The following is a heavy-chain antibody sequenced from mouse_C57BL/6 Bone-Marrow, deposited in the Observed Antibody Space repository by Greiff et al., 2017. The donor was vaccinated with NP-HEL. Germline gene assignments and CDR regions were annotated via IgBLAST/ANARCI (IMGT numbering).Heavy chain of an antibody. J-gene: IGHJ3*01. CDR1: GFTFSSYG. CDR3: ARHGGYLFAY. D-gene: IGHD2-2*01. CDR2: ISSGGSYT. Sequence: EVKLVESGGDLVKPGGSLKLSCAASGFTFSSYGMSWVRQTPDKRLEWVATISSGGSYTYYPDSVKGRFTISRDNAKNTLYLQMSSLKSEDTAMYYCARHGGYLFAYWGQGTLVTVSA. V-gene: IGHV5-6*01.